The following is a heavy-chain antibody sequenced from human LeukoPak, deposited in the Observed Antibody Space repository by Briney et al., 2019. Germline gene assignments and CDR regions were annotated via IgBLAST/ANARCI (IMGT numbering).Heavy chain of an antibody. CDR3: AREGGEWELLGYFDY. V-gene: IGHV4-34*01. CDR1: GGPFGVYY. Sequence: PSETLSLTCAVYGGPFGVYYWSWVRQPPGKGLEWIGEINHSGSTNYNPSLKSRVTISVDTSKNQFSLKLSSVTAADTAVYYCAREGGEWELLGYFDYWGQGTLVTVSS. CDR2: INHSGST. D-gene: IGHD1-26*01. J-gene: IGHJ4*02.